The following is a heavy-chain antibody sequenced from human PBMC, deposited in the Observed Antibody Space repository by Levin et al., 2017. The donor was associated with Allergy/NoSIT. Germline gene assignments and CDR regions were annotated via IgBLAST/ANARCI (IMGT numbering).Heavy chain of an antibody. J-gene: IGHJ4*02. CDR3: VRDFVAGPNPFDY. Sequence: GESLKISCAASGFSFSSYEMNWVRQAPGKGLEWISFISESGSPIYYADSVKGRFTISRDNAKNSLYLQMNSLRVEDTAVYYCVRDFVAGPNPFDYWGQGTLVTVSS. CDR2: ISESGSPI. D-gene: IGHD6-19*01. V-gene: IGHV3-48*03. CDR1: GFSFSSYE.